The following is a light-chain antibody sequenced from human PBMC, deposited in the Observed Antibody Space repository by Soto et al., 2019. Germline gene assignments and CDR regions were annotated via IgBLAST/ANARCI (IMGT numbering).Light chain of an antibody. CDR2: GAS. V-gene: IGKV1-9*01. Sequence: IQLTQSPSSLSASVEDRVTITCRASQGISTYLAWYQQRPGKAPKLLIYGASTLDSGVPSRFSGSGSGTEFTLTISSLQPDDFATYYCQQYNSYSRTFGQGTKVDIK. CDR3: QQYNSYSRT. J-gene: IGKJ1*01. CDR1: QGISTY.